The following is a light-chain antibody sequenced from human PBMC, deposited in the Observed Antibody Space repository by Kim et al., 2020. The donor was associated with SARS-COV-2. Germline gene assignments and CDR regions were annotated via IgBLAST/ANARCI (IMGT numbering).Light chain of an antibody. Sequence: DIQMTQSPSNLSASVGDGVTITCRASQAISPYLAWYQQKPGKPPKLLIYHASILESGVPSRFSGSGSGTEFTLTISSLQPDDFATYYCHQYNAYARTFGQGTKLEI. CDR2: HAS. CDR1: QAISPY. V-gene: IGKV1-5*03. J-gene: IGKJ1*01. CDR3: HQYNAYART.